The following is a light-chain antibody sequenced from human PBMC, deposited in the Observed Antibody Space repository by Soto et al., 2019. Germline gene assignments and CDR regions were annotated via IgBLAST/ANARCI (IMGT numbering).Light chain of an antibody. J-gene: IGKJ4*01. CDR1: QSISSW. CDR3: QQYNSYPS. Sequence: DIQMTQSPSTLSASVGDRVTITCRASQSISSWLAWYQQKPGKAPKLLIYKASSLESGVPSRFSGSGSGTEFTLTSSSLEPDDFATYYCQQYNSYPSFGGGTKVEIK. CDR2: KAS. V-gene: IGKV1-5*03.